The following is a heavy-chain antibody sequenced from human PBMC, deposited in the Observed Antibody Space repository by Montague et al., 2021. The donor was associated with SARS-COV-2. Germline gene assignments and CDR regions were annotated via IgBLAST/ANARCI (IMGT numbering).Heavy chain of an antibody. CDR3: ARHKTGERCFDY. CDR2: IIPGGSA. V-gene: IGHV4-34*12. CDR1: GFTFSSYS. D-gene: IGHD7-27*01. J-gene: IGHJ4*02. Sequence: LSLSLSASGFTFSSYSMNWVRQPPGKGLEWIGEIIPGGSASYRSSLKNRVTMSVDTSKNQLSLKLYSVTAADTATYFCARHKTGERCFDYWGQGTLFTVSS.